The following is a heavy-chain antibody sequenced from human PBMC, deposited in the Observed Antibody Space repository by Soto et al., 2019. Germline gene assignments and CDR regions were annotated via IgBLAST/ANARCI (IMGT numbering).Heavy chain of an antibody. Sequence: QVQLVQSGAEVKKPGASAKVSCKTSGYTFAAYYIHWIRQAPGQGLEWMGWINPTSGGTVYAQNFQDRVTMTRDTSISTAYMELRRLNSDDPAVYYCARDPDYGDYWGYFFDSWGQGTPVTVSS. D-gene: IGHD4-17*01. CDR3: ARDPDYGDYWGYFFDS. CDR2: INPTSGGT. J-gene: IGHJ4*02. V-gene: IGHV1-2*02. CDR1: GYTFAAYY.